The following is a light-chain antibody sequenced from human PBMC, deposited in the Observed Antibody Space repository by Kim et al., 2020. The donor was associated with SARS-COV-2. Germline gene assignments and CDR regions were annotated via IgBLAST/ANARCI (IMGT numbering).Light chain of an antibody. CDR2: SAS. J-gene: IGKJ4*01. CDR1: QGVGSR. CDR3: QQANSLPWT. Sequence: SVGDRVTIACRASQGVGSRLAWYQQKPGKAPRLLIDSASSLQTGVTSRFSGSGSESDFTLTISSLQPEDSATYFCQQANSLPWTFGGGTKVDIK. V-gene: IGKV1-12*02.